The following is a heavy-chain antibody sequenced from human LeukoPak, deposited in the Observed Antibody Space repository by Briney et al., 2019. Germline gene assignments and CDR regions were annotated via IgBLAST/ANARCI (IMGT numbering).Heavy chain of an antibody. V-gene: IGHV4-34*01. Sequence: SETLSLTCAVYGESFSGYYWSWIRQPPGKGLEWSESIYYSGSTYYNPSLKSRVTISVDTSKNQFSLKLSSVTAADTAVYYCARVEITMIVFVPDAFDIWGQGTMVTVSS. CDR1: GESFSGYY. J-gene: IGHJ3*02. D-gene: IGHD3-22*01. CDR3: ARVEITMIVFVPDAFDI. CDR2: IYYSGST.